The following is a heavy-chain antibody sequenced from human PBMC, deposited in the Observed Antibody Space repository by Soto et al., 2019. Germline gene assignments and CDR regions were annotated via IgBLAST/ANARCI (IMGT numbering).Heavy chain of an antibody. V-gene: IGHV3-48*01. J-gene: IGHJ4*02. Sequence: GGSLRLSCAASGFTFSSYSMNWVRQAPGKGLEWVSYISSSSSTIYYADSVKGRFTISRDNAKNSLYLQMNSLRAEDTAVYYCARETYYDILTGYSGVFDYWGQGTLVTAPQ. CDR3: ARETYYDILTGYSGVFDY. D-gene: IGHD3-9*01. CDR1: GFTFSSYS. CDR2: ISSSSSTI.